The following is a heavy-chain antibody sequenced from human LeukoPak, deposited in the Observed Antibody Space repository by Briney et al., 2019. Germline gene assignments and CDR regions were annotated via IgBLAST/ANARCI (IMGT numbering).Heavy chain of an antibody. CDR1: GGSISSYY. CDR2: IYYSGST. D-gene: IGHD3-22*01. J-gene: IGHJ4*02. V-gene: IGHV4-59*01. Sequence: PSETLSLTCTGSGGSISSYYWSWIRQPPAKGLDWIGYIYYSGSTNYNPSLKSRVTISVDTSKNQFSLKLSSVTAADTAVYYCARALSYYDSSVGYWGQGTLVTVSS. CDR3: ARALSYYDSSVGY.